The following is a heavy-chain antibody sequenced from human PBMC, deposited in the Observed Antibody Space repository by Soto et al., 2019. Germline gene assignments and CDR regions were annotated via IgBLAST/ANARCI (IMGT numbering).Heavy chain of an antibody. CDR2: IYYTGTT. D-gene: IGHD5-12*01. Sequence: SETLSLTCTVSGVSISSSYWSWIRQSPGTGLEWIGHIYYTGTTNYNPSLKRRVTISLDTAKNQFSLNVNSLTTADTAVYFCARGGNRYSNTASGVGGFDFWGQGTLVTVSS. V-gene: IGHV4-59*01. CDR3: ARGGNRYSNTASGVGGFDF. J-gene: IGHJ4*02. CDR1: GVSISSSY.